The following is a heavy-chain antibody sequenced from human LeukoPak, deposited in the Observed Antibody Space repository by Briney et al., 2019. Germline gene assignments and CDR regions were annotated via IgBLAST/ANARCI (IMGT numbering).Heavy chain of an antibody. CDR2: TYSRSKWFN. J-gene: IGHJ4*02. CDR3: ARGTGSLDY. D-gene: IGHD1-26*01. V-gene: IGHV6-1*01. Sequence: QTLSLTCAISGDSVSSKSASWNWIRQSPSRGLEWLGRTYSRSKWFNDYAVSVKSRITVNPDTSKNQFSLHLTSVTPDDTAVYYCARGTGSLDYWGQGTLVTVSS. CDR1: GDSVSSKSAS.